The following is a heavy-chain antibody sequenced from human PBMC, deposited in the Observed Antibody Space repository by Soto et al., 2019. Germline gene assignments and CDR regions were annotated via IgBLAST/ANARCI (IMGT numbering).Heavy chain of an antibody. CDR2: IYYSGTT. V-gene: IGHV4-30-4*01. Sequence: TLSLTCIVSGGSISTGDNYWSWIRQPPGKGLEWIGYIYYSGTTYYNPSLKSRATISADTSKNQFSLKLSSVTAADTAVYYCARYYGGNSDAFDIWGQGTTVTVSS. D-gene: IGHD3-10*01. J-gene: IGHJ3*02. CDR3: ARYYGGNSDAFDI. CDR1: GGSISTGDNY.